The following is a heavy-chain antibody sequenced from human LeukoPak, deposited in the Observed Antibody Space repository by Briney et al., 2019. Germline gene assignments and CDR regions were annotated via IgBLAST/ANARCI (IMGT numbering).Heavy chain of an antibody. CDR2: ISSSSSYI. V-gene: IGHV3-21*01. CDR1: GFTFSSYS. J-gene: IGHJ4*02. Sequence: VGSLRPSCAASGFTFSSYSMNWVRQAPRKGLEWVSSISSSSSYIYYADPVKGRFTIPRDNAENSLYLQLKSLRAEDTAVYYCARGLYDSSGPLDYWGQGTLVAISS. D-gene: IGHD3-22*01. CDR3: ARGLYDSSGPLDY.